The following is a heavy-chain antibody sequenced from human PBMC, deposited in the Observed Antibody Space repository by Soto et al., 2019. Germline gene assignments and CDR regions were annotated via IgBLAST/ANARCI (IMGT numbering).Heavy chain of an antibody. V-gene: IGHV3-21*01. CDR3: ARDPPSGTTLDWFDS. CDR2: ISSSGSFM. Sequence: EVQLVESGGGLVKPGGSLRLSCAASGFIFSSDSMGWVRQAPGKGLEWVASISSSGSFMNYADSVKGRFTISRDNAKNSLYLQMRSLKDEDTAVYYCARDPPSGTTLDWFDSWGQGTLVTVSS. CDR1: GFIFSSDS. J-gene: IGHJ5*01. D-gene: IGHD1-7*01.